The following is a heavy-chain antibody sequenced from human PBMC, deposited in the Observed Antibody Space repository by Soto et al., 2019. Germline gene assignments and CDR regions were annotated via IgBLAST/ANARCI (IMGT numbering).Heavy chain of an antibody. D-gene: IGHD6-13*01. CDR3: ARDRGIAAAATHIDY. V-gene: IGHV4-30-4*01. CDR1: GGSISSGDYY. CDR2: IYYSWST. Sequence: QVQLQESGPGLVKPSQTLSLTCTVSGGSISSGDYYWSWIRQPPGKGLEWIGYIYYSWSTYYNPSLKSRVTISVDTSKTQFSLKLSSVTAADTAVYYCARDRGIAAAATHIDYWGQGTLVTVSS. J-gene: IGHJ4*02.